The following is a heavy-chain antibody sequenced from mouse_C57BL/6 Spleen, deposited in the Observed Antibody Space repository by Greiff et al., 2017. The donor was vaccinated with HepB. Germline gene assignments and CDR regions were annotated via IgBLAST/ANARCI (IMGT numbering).Heavy chain of an antibody. J-gene: IGHJ1*03. V-gene: IGHV5-17*01. D-gene: IGHD1-1*01. CDR1: GFTFSDYG. CDR2: ISSGSSTI. Sequence: DVHLVESGGGLVKPGGSLKLSCAASGFTFSDYGMHWVRQAPEKGLEWVAYISSGSSTIYYADTVKGRFTISRDNAKNTLFLQMTSLRSEDTAMYYCARRPYYYGREGYFDVWGTGTTVTVSS. CDR3: ARRPYYYGREGYFDV.